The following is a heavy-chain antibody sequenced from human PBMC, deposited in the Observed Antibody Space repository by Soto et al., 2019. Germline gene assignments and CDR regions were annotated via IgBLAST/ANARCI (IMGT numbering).Heavy chain of an antibody. CDR2: IYYSGST. CDR1: GGSISSYY. D-gene: IGHD2-2*01. CDR3: ARGLPQKGGYCSSTSCYSYYYYMDV. Sequence: SETLSLTCTVSGGSISSYYWSWIRQPPGKGLEWIGYIYYSGSTNYNPSLKSRVTISVDTSKNQFSLKLSSVTAADTAVYYCARGLPQKGGYCSSTSCYSYYYYMDVWGKGTTVTVSS. J-gene: IGHJ6*03. V-gene: IGHV4-59*01.